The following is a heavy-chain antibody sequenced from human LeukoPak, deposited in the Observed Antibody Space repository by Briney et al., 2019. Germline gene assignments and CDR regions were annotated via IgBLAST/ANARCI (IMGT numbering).Heavy chain of an antibody. CDR1: GYRFNTYW. D-gene: IGHD3-22*01. Sequence: GESLKISCKGSGYRFNTYWIAWVRQMPGKGLEWMGIIYPGDSDPRYRPSFQGQVNISADKSISTAYLQWNSLKASDTAMYYCARVHDSRGYYWYFDLWGRGTLVTVSS. CDR2: IYPGDSDP. J-gene: IGHJ2*01. V-gene: IGHV5-51*01. CDR3: ARVHDSRGYYWYFDL.